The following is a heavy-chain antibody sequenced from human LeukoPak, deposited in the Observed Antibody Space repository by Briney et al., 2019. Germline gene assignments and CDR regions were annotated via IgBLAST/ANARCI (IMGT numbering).Heavy chain of an antibody. D-gene: IGHD3-16*01. J-gene: IGHJ2*01. V-gene: IGHV4-39*01. CDR3: VRQYGGGAWYFDL. Sequence: PSETLSLTCAVSGVSISTDTYWWGWIRQSPGKGLEWVAIIFHSGGTHYNPSLKSRVTISVDTFKNQFSLKLSSVTAADAAVYYCVRQYGGGAWYFDLWGRGTLITVSS. CDR1: GVSISTDTYW. CDR2: IFHSGGT.